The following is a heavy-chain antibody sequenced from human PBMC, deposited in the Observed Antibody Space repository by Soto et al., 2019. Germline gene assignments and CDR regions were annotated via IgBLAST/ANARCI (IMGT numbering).Heavy chain of an antibody. D-gene: IGHD2-8*01. Sequence: GGSLRLSCAASGFTFSSYGMHWVRQAPGKGLEWVAVISYDGSNKYYADSVKGRFTISRDNSKNTLYLQMNSLRAEDTAVYYCAKDQARVVAPPWEDRGLMGYYYYGMDVWGQGTTVTVSS. J-gene: IGHJ6*02. CDR1: GFTFSSYG. V-gene: IGHV3-30*18. CDR2: ISYDGSNK. CDR3: AKDQARVVAPPWEDRGLMGYYYYGMDV.